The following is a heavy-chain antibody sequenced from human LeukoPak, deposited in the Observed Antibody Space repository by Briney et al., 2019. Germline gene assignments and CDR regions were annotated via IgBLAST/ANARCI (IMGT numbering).Heavy chain of an antibody. CDR3: ARGRASAFDV. CDR1: GDRVSTSVVA. Sequence: SQTPSLTCAISGDRVSTSVVAWKWARQSPSRGLEWLGRTYYTSKWNTDYAVSVKSRIVVNANTSKNQFSLQLNSVTSEDTAVYYCARGRASAFDVWGQGTMVTVSS. V-gene: IGHV6-1*01. CDR2: TYYTSKWNT. J-gene: IGHJ3*01. D-gene: IGHD6-25*01.